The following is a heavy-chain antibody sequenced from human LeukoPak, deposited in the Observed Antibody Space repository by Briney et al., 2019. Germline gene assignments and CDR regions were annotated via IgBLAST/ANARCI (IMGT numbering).Heavy chain of an antibody. CDR1: GFTFSSYG. J-gene: IGHJ6*03. D-gene: IGHD2-2*01. CDR3: AKDSLSYCSSTSCSRDYYYMDV. Sequence: PGGSLRLSCAASGFTFSSYGMHWVRQAPGKGLEWVAFIRYDGSNKYYADSVKGRFTISRDNSKNTLYLQMNSLRAEDTAVYYCAKDSLSYCSSTSCSRDYYYMDVWGKGTTVTVSS. V-gene: IGHV3-30*02. CDR2: IRYDGSNK.